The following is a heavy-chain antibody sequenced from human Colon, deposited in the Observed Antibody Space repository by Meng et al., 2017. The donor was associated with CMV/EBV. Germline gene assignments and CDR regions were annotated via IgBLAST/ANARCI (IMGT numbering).Heavy chain of an antibody. CDR1: GFSFNTYG. CDR3: AKSLDPVTPRDYFYGMDI. J-gene: IGHJ6*02. D-gene: IGHD2-21*02. Sequence: GGSLRLSCVASGFSFNTYGMHWVRQAPGKGLEWVAFIRFDGSHILYGDSVKGRLTISRDNSKNTLFLEINSLRVEDTAVYYCAKSLDPVTPRDYFYGMDIWGPGTTVTVS. V-gene: IGHV3-30*02. CDR2: IRFDGSHI.